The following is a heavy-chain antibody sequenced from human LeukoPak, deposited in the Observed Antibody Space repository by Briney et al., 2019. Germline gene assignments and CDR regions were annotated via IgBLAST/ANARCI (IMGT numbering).Heavy chain of an antibody. CDR3: AKSPLLVAAAGTGNDY. D-gene: IGHD6-13*01. CDR1: GFTFSSYA. V-gene: IGHV3-23*01. CDR2: ISGSGGST. J-gene: IGHJ4*02. Sequence: PGGSLRLSCAASGFTFSSYAMSWVRQAPGKGLEWVSAISGSGGSTYYADSVKGRFTISRDNSKNTLYLQMNSLRAEDTAVYYCAKSPLLVAAAGTGNDYWGQGTLVTVSS.